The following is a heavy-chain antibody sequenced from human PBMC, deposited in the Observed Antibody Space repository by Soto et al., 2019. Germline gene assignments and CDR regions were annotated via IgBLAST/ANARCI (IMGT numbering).Heavy chain of an antibody. Sequence: SVKVSCKASGGTFSICGASWVRQAPGQGPEWMGGTIPIFGTSNYAQKFQGRVTINADKSTNTAYMELSSLTSEDTAVYFCARQVHPGYSSDWGPGTQVTVSS. J-gene: IGHJ4*02. V-gene: IGHV1-69*06. CDR1: GGTFSICG. D-gene: IGHD2-15*01. CDR2: TIPIFGTS. CDR3: ARQVHPGYSSD.